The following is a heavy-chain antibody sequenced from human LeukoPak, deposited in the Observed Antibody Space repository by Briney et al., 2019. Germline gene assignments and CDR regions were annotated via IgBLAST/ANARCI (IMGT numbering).Heavy chain of an antibody. J-gene: IGHJ6*02. D-gene: IGHD3-10*01. Sequence: GGSLRLSCAASGFTFSSYSMNWVRQAPGKGLEWVSSISSSSSYIYYADSVKGRFTISRDNAKSSLYLQMNSLGAEDTAVYYCARDMLAGFGELSNYYYGVDVWGQGTTVTVSS. CDR2: ISSSSSYI. V-gene: IGHV3-21*01. CDR3: ARDMLAGFGELSNYYYGVDV. CDR1: GFTFSSYS.